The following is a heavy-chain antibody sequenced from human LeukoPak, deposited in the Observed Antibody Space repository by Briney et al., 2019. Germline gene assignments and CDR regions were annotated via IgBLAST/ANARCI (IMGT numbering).Heavy chain of an antibody. J-gene: IGHJ4*02. CDR1: GLTFSSYA. D-gene: IGHD5-18*01. CDR2: ISGSGGST. CDR3: AKEGRGYTYGPYFEY. Sequence: GGSLRLSCAASGLTFSSYAMMWLRQAPGKGLEWVSAISGSGGSTYYADSVKGRFTISRDNSKNTLYLQMNSLRAEDTAVYYCAKEGRGYTYGPYFEYWGQGTLVTVSS. V-gene: IGHV3-23*01.